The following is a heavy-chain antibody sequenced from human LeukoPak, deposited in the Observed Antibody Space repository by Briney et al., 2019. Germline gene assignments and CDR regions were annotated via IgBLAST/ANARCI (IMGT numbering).Heavy chain of an antibody. V-gene: IGHV4-34*01. CDR1: GGSFSGYY. J-gene: IGHJ4*02. CDR3: ARGPYSSGWYGKPYYFDY. CDR2: INHSGST. Sequence: SETLSLTCAVYGGSFSGYYWSWIRQPPGKGLEWIGEINHSGSTNYNPSLKSRVTISVDTSKNQFSLKLSSVTAADTAVYYCARGPYSSGWYGKPYYFDYWGQGTLVTVSS. D-gene: IGHD6-19*01.